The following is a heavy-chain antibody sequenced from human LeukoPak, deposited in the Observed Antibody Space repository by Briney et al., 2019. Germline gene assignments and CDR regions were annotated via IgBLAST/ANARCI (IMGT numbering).Heavy chain of an antibody. CDR1: GGSYSGYY. CDR2: INHSGST. J-gene: IGHJ4*02. CDR3: ARRGSGSYYNDLMDY. Sequence: SETLSLTCAAYGGSYSGYYWSWIRQPPGKGLEWIGGINHSGSTNYNPSLKSRVTISVDTSKTQFSLKLSSVTAADTAVYYCARRGSGSYYNDLMDYWGQGTLATVSS. V-gene: IGHV4-34*01. D-gene: IGHD3-10*01.